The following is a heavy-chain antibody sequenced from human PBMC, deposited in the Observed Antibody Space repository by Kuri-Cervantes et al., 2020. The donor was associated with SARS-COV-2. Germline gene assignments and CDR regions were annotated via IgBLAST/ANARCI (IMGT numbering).Heavy chain of an antibody. CDR3: ARDYAGYYYGSGTTL. D-gene: IGHD3-10*01. CDR1: GYTFTSYA. Sequence: ASVKVSCKASGYTFTSYAMHWVRQAPGQRLEWMGWSNAGNGNTKYSQEFQGRVTITRDTSASTAYMELSSLRSEDMAVYYRARDYAGYYYGSGTTLWGQGTLVTSSS. V-gene: IGHV1-3*02. CDR2: SNAGNGNT. J-gene: IGHJ4*02.